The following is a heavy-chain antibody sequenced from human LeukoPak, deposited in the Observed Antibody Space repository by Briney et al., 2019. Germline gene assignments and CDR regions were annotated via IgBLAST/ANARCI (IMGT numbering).Heavy chain of an antibody. Sequence: SETLSLTCSVSGGSISGHYWTWIRQPPGKGLEWIGQIHYTGKPDYNPSLKSRITISVDTSKNQVSLQVSSVTAAASAIYYCARFGVDYDMDVWGHGTTVTVFS. V-gene: IGHV4-59*11. J-gene: IGHJ6*02. CDR1: GGSISGHY. CDR2: IHYTGKP. CDR3: ARFGVDYDMDV. D-gene: IGHD3-16*01.